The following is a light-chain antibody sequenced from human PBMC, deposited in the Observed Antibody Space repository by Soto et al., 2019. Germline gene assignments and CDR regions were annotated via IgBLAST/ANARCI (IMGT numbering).Light chain of an antibody. CDR3: QQSYSTPQGT. CDR1: QSISRY. V-gene: IGKV1-39*01. Sequence: DIQMTQSPSSLSASVGDRVTITCRTSQSISRYLNWYQHKLGTAPKLLIHGSFKLQSGVPSRFSGSGSGTDFTLTISSLHPEDFATYYCQQSYSTPQGTFGQGTKVDIK. CDR2: GSF. J-gene: IGKJ1*01.